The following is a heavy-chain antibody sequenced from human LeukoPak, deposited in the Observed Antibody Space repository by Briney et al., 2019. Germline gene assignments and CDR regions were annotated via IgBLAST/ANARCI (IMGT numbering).Heavy chain of an antibody. Sequence: ECVATVNADGSGTYYVDSVKGRFTISRDNSKNTLYLQMNSLRAEDTAVYYCARDYGDYPDYWGQGTLVTVSS. CDR3: ARDYGDYPDY. J-gene: IGHJ4*02. V-gene: IGHV3-7*03. CDR2: VNADGSGT. D-gene: IGHD4-17*01.